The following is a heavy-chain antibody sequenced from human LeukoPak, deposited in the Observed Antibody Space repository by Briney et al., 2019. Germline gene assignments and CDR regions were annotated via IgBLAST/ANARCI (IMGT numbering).Heavy chain of an antibody. Sequence: PSQTLSLTCAVSGGSISSGDYSWSWIRQPPGKGLEWIGYIYHRGRTYYNPSLKSRVTISIDRSKNQFSLKLSSVTAADTAVYYCARDLLWFGEAYFDYWGQGTLVTVSS. CDR3: ARDLLWFGEAYFDY. J-gene: IGHJ4*02. V-gene: IGHV4-30-2*01. CDR2: IYHRGRT. D-gene: IGHD3-10*01. CDR1: GGSISSGDYS.